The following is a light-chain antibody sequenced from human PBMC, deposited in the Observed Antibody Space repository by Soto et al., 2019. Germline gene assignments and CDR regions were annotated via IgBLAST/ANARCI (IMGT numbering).Light chain of an antibody. Sequence: DIQMTQSPSTLSASVGDRVTITCRASQGISTWLAWYQQKPGKAPKLLLYKASNLQSGVPSRFSGSGSGTEFTLTISSLQPDDFAIDYCQQYNSYWTFGKGTKVEIK. CDR3: QQYNSYWT. J-gene: IGKJ1*01. CDR2: KAS. CDR1: QGISTW. V-gene: IGKV1-5*03.